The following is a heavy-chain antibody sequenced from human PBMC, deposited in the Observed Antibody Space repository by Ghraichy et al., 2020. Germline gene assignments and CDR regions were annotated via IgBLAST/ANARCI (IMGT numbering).Heavy chain of an antibody. CDR1: GFTFSSYS. Sequence: GGSLRLSCAASGFTFSSYSMNWVRQAPGKGLEWVSSISSSSSYIYYADSVKGRFTISRDNAKNSLYLQMNNLRAEDTAVYYCAGGYCSGGSCYPYYYGMDVWGQGTTVTVSS. CDR2: ISSSSSYI. J-gene: IGHJ6*02. CDR3: AGGYCSGGSCYPYYYGMDV. D-gene: IGHD2-15*01. V-gene: IGHV3-21*01.